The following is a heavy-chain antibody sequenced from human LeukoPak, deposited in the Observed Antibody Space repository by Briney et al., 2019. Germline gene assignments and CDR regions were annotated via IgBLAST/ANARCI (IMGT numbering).Heavy chain of an antibody. CDR1: GFTFSTYT. Sequence: GGSLRPSCAASGFTFSTYTMNWVCQAPGKGLEWVSSISSSSNNINYADSVKGRFTISRDNAMNSVHLQMNSLRVEDTAVYYCARGYQRPDYWGQGTLITVSS. V-gene: IGHV3-21*01. D-gene: IGHD2-2*01. CDR2: ISSSSNNI. J-gene: IGHJ4*02. CDR3: ARGYQRPDY.